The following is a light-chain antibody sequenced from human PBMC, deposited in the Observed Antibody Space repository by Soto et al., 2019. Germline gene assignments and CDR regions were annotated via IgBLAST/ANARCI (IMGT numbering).Light chain of an antibody. Sequence: EIVMTQSPATLSVSPGERATLSCRASQSVSSKLAWYQQKPGQGPRLLIYGASTRATGLPASFSGSGSATEFTLTIIILQSEDFAVYYCPHSSTWLWTFGQGTKVEIK. V-gene: IGKV3-15*01. CDR2: GAS. CDR1: QSVSSK. CDR3: PHSSTWLWT. J-gene: IGKJ1*01.